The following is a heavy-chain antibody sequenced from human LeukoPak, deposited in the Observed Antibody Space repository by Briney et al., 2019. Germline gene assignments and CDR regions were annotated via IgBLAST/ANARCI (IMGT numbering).Heavy chain of an antibody. CDR1: GFTFSNAW. V-gene: IGHV3-15*01. CDR3: TTATYCSRTPCYSSSNYYYGLDV. J-gene: IGHJ6*02. CDR2: IIRNADGGTT. Sequence: PGGSLRLSCPASGFTFSNAWMRWLGQARGKGLEGVGLIIRNADGGTTDYAALVKGRFTISRDDSKNTLYLKMNRLQTEDTAVYYCTTATYCSRTPCYSSSNYYYGLDVWGQGTAVTVSS. D-gene: IGHD2-2*01.